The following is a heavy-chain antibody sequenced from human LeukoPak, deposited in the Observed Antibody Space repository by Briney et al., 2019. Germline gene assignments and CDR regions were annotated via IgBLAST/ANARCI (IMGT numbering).Heavy chain of an antibody. Sequence: GASVKVSCKVSGYTLTELSMHWVRQAPGKGLEWMGGFDPEDGETIYAQKFQGRVTMTEDTSTDTAYMELSSLRSEDTAVYYCATDSYYYGSGSYYNPVYWGQGTLVTVSS. CDR3: ATDSYYYGSGSYYNPVY. CDR2: FDPEDGET. CDR1: GYTLTELS. V-gene: IGHV1-24*01. D-gene: IGHD3-10*01. J-gene: IGHJ4*02.